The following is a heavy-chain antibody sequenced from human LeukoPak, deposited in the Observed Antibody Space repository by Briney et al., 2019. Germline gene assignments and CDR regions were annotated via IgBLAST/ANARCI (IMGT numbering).Heavy chain of an antibody. CDR2: ISDSGGST. CDR3: ATDPSYFRLDY. D-gene: IGHD2/OR15-2a*01. CDR1: GFTFSNYN. J-gene: IGHJ4*02. V-gene: IGHV3-23*01. Sequence: GGSLRLSCAASGFTFSNYNMNWVRQAPGQGLEWVSAISDSGGSTYYADSVKGRFTISRDNSKNTLYLQMNSLRAEDTAVYYCATDPSYFRLDYWGQGTLVTVSS.